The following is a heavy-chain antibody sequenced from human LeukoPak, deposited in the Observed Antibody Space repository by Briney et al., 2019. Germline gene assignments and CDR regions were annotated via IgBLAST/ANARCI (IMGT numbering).Heavy chain of an antibody. J-gene: IGHJ4*02. Sequence: ASVKVSCKASGYTFTNYAMNWVRQAPGQGLEWMGWIDTNTGNPTYPQGFTGRFVFSLDTSVSTAYLQISCLKAEDTAVYYCARDRSNDYVWGSYRYPFDYWGQGTLVTVSS. V-gene: IGHV7-4-1*02. D-gene: IGHD3-16*02. CDR2: IDTNTGNP. CDR1: GYTFTNYA. CDR3: ARDRSNDYVWGSYRYPFDY.